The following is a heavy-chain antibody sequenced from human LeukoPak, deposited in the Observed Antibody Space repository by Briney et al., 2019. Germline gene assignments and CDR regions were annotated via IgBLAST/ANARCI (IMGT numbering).Heavy chain of an antibody. Sequence: PAGSLRLSCAASGFSFRDYDMHWVRQSKGKGLEWVSAIHTSGHTYYPDSVKGRFAISRENPKNSLYLQMNSLRVEDTAVYYCVRGYSYGLYYFDSWGQGALVTVSS. V-gene: IGHV3-13*01. CDR2: IHTSGHT. CDR3: VRGYSYGLYYFDS. CDR1: GFSFRDYD. D-gene: IGHD5-18*01. J-gene: IGHJ4*02.